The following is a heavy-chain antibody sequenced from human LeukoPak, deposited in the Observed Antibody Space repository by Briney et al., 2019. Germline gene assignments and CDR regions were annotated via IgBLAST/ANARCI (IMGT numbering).Heavy chain of an antibody. J-gene: IGHJ4*02. CDR3: ARDHGPRPPFDY. V-gene: IGHV3-30-3*01. Sequence: GGSLRLSCAASGFTFSSYAMHWVRQAPGKGLEWVAVISYDGSNKYYADSVKGRFTISRDNSKNTLYLQMNSLRAEDTAVYYCARDHGPRPPFDYWGQGTLVTVSS. CDR1: GFTFSSYA. CDR2: ISYDGSNK.